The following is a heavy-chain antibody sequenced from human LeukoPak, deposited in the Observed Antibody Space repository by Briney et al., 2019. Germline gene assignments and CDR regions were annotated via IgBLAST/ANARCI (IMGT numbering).Heavy chain of an antibody. J-gene: IGHJ4*02. CDR3: AKCPFRELSSFDY. CDR2: ISGSGGST. D-gene: IGHD1-26*01. V-gene: IGHV3-23*01. Sequence: GGSLRLSCAASGFTFSSYAMSWVRQAPGKGLEWVSTISGSGGSTYYADSVKGRFTISRDNSKNTLYLQMNSLRAEDTAVYYCAKCPFRELSSFDYWGQGTLVTVSS. CDR1: GFTFSSYA.